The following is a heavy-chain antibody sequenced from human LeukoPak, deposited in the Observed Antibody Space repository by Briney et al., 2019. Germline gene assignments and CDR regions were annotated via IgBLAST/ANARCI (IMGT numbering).Heavy chain of an antibody. Sequence: PGGSLRLSCAAPGFNFSSYEMNWVRQAPGKGLEWVSYISSSCSTIYYADSVKGRFTISRDNAKNSLYMQMNSLRAEDTAVYYCARVQQLVYYYYGMDVWGQGTTVTVSS. V-gene: IGHV3-48*03. CDR2: ISSSCSTI. CDR1: GFNFSSYE. D-gene: IGHD6-6*01. J-gene: IGHJ6*02. CDR3: ARVQQLVYYYYGMDV.